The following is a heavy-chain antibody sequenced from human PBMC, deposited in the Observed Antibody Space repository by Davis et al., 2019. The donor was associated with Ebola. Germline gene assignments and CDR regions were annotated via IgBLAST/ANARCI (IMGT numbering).Heavy chain of an antibody. CDR2: LGTSADT. Sequence: GESLKISCAASGFIFSSYVMSWVRQAPGKGLEWVSTLGTSADTYYADSVKGRFTISRDNSKNTLHLQMNSLRVEDTALYYCARHGPSILDIWGQGTMVTVSS. CDR3: ARHGPSILDI. V-gene: IGHV3-23*01. D-gene: IGHD3-3*01. CDR1: GFIFSSYV. J-gene: IGHJ3*02.